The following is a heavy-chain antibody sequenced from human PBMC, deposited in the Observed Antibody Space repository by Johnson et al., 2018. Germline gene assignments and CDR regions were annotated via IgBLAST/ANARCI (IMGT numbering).Heavy chain of an antibody. D-gene: IGHD4-11*01. Sequence: QVQLVESGGGVVQPGRSLRLSCAASGFTFSSYGMHWVRQAPGKGVEWVAVIWYDGSNKYYADSGKGRYTISRDNSKNTLYLQMNSLRAEDTAVYYSARDRQTTVNPYYYYGMDVWGQGTTVTVSS. CDR1: GFTFSSYG. CDR3: ARDRQTTVNPYYYYGMDV. CDR2: IWYDGSNK. J-gene: IGHJ6*02. V-gene: IGHV3-33*01.